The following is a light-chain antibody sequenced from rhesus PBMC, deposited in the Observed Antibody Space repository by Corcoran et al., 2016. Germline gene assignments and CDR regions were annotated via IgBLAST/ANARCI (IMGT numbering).Light chain of an antibody. CDR1: NIGSKN. CDR2: FAD. V-gene: IGLV3-25*01. Sequence: SSELTQPPSVSAASGQTARITCGGDNIGSKNVHWYQQKPPQAPLLVIYFADERPSGIPERFSGSKSATTATLTISGVEAGDEADYFCQVWDTSRDQYIFGGGTRLTVL. J-gene: IGLJ1*01. CDR3: QVWDTSRDQYI.